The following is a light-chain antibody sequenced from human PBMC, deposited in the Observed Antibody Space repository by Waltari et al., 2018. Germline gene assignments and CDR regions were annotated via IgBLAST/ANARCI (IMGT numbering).Light chain of an antibody. V-gene: IGKV3-11*01. J-gene: IGKJ4*01. CDR3: QQRDNWPPFT. Sequence: DILLTQSPVTLSLSPGERATLSCRASQNVNRNFAWYQHKPGQAPRLLSYDAAISATGIPPRFSGSGSGTDFTLTISSLEPEDFAVYFCQQRDNWPPFTFGGGTKVEIK. CDR1: QNVNRN. CDR2: DAA.